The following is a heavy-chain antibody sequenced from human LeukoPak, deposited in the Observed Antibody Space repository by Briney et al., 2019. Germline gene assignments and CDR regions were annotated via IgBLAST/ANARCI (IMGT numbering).Heavy chain of an antibody. CDR2: IKQDGSEK. CDR3: ARGGVGGLVDFDY. Sequence: GGSLRLSCAPSGFSSSSYWMSWVRPAPEEGLEWVANIKQDGSEKYYVDTVKGRFTIYRDNAKNAQYLQINSLRAEDTAVYYCARGGVGGLVDFDYWGQGALVTVSS. J-gene: IGHJ4*02. V-gene: IGHV3-7*01. CDR1: GFSSSSYW. D-gene: IGHD2-2*01.